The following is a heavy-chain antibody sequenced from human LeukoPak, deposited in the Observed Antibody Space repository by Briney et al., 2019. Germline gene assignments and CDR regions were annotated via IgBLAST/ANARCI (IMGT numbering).Heavy chain of an antibody. CDR2: IYYSGST. CDR3: ARDPASGYNTKRYYFDY. Sequence: SETLSLTCTVSGVSIGSTSYYWGWIRQPPGEGLEWIGTIYYSGSTYYNLSLKSRVTISVDTSKNQFSLKLTSVTAADTAVYFCARDPASGYNTKRYYFDYWGQGTLVTVSS. J-gene: IGHJ4*02. D-gene: IGHD1-14*01. V-gene: IGHV4-39*07. CDR1: GVSIGSTSYY.